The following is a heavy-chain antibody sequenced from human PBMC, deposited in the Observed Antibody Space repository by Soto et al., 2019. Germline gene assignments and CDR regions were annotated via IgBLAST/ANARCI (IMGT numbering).Heavy chain of an antibody. CDR2: INPKNDDT. CDR1: GYRFINFY. V-gene: IGHV1-2*02. D-gene: IGHD2-8*02. Sequence: ASVKVSCKAFGYRFINFYLHWVRQAPGQGLEWMGWINPKNDDTNYAQKFQGRVTMTRDTSISVAYMELSGLNYGDTAVYYCARDDTGANFGSWGQGTLVTVSS. J-gene: IGHJ4*02. CDR3: ARDDTGANFGS.